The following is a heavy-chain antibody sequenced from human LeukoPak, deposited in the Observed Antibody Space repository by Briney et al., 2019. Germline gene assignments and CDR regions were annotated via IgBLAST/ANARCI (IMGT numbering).Heavy chain of an antibody. Sequence: GASVKVSCKASGYTFTGYYMHWVRQAPGQGLEWMGWINPNSGCTNYAQKFQGRVTMTRDTSISTAYMELSRLRSDDTAVYYCARTRGYSYGYWPWGQGTLVTVSS. CDR2: INPNSGCT. D-gene: IGHD5-18*01. CDR3: ARTRGYSYGYWP. V-gene: IGHV1-2*02. J-gene: IGHJ5*02. CDR1: GYTFTGYY.